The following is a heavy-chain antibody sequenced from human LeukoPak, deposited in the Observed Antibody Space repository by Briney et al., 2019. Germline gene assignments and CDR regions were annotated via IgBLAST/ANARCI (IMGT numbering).Heavy chain of an antibody. V-gene: IGHV1-18*01. Sequence: VASVKVSCKASGYTFTSYGISWVRQAPGQGLEWMGWISAYNGNTNYAQKLQGRVTMTTDTSTSTAYMELRSLRSDDTAVYYCARDGTYYYGSGKKLYYGMDVWGQGTTVTVSS. D-gene: IGHD3-10*01. CDR3: ARDGTYYYGSGKKLYYGMDV. J-gene: IGHJ6*02. CDR1: GYTFTSYG. CDR2: ISAYNGNT.